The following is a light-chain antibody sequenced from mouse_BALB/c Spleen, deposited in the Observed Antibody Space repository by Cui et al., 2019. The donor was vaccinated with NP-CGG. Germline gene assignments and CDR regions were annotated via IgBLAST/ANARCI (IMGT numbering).Light chain of an antibody. CDR3: ALWYSNHWV. Sequence: QAVVTQESALTTSPGETVTLTCRSSNGAVTTSNYANWVQEKPDHLFTGLIGGTHNRAPGVPARFSGSLIGDKAALTITGAQTEDEAIYFCALWYSNHWVFGGGTKLTVL. CDR1: NGAVTTSNY. V-gene: IGLV1*01. J-gene: IGLJ1*01. CDR2: GTH.